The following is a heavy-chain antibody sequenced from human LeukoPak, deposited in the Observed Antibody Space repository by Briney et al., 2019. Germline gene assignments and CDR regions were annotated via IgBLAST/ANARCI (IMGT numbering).Heavy chain of an antibody. V-gene: IGHV4-39*07. J-gene: IGHJ4*02. Sequence: SETLSLTCTVSGGSISSSSYYWGWIRQPPGKGLEWIGSIYYSGSTYYNPSLKSRVTISVDTSKNQFSLKLSSVTAADTAVYYCAREAAARRNFDYWGPGILVTVSS. D-gene: IGHD6-6*01. CDR1: GGSISSSSYY. CDR2: IYYSGST. CDR3: AREAAARRNFDY.